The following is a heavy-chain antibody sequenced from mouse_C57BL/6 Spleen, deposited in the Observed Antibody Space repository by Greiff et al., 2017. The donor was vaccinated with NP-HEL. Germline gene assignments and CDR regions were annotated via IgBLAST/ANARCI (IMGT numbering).Heavy chain of an antibody. CDR2: IDPEDGET. Sequence: EVQLQQSGAELVKPGASVKLSCTASGFNIKDYYMHWVKQRTEQGLEWIGRIDPEDGETQYAPKFQGKATITADTSSNTAYLQRSSLTSEDTAVYYCARGGYVDYWGQGTTLTVSS. CDR1: GFNIKDYY. V-gene: IGHV14-2*01. CDR3: ARGGYVDY. D-gene: IGHD1-1*02. J-gene: IGHJ2*01.